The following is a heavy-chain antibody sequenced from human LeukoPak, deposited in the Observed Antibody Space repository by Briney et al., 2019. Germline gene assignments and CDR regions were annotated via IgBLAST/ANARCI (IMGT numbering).Heavy chain of an antibody. J-gene: IGHJ4*02. Sequence: GGSLRLSCAASGFTFSSYGMHWVRQAPGKGLEWVAFIRYDGSNKYYADSVKGRFTISRDNSKNTLYLQMNSLRPEDTAVYSCARAAYYSSGWPLDYWGQGTLVTVSS. V-gene: IGHV3-30*02. CDR3: ARAAYYSSGWPLDY. CDR1: GFTFSSYG. D-gene: IGHD6-19*01. CDR2: IRYDGSNK.